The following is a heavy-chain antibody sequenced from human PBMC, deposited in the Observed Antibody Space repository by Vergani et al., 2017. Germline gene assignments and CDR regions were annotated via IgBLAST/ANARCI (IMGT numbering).Heavy chain of an antibody. J-gene: IGHJ6*02. V-gene: IGHV3-23*01. Sequence: EVQLLESGGGLVQPGGSLRLSCAASGFTFSSYAMSWVRQAPGKGLEWVSAISGSGGSTYYADSGKGRFTIARDNSKYTLYLQMNSLRAEDTAVYYCAKERYSSSWTGYYYGMDVWGQGTTVTVSS. CDR2: ISGSGGST. CDR3: AKERYSSSWTGYYYGMDV. D-gene: IGHD6-13*01. CDR1: GFTFSSYA.